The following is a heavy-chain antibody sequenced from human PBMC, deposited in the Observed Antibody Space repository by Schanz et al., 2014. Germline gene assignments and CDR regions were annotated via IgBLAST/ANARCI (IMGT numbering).Heavy chain of an antibody. CDR2: ISGSNGNT. Sequence: QVQLVQSGAEVRKPGASVKVSCKASGYTFISYGISWVRQAPGQGLEWLGWISGSNGNTNYTQKFQGRVTMTIDPYTSTAYMDLRSLRSDDTAVYYCARVQDDILTGSEYYYGMDVWGQGTTVTVSS. V-gene: IGHV1-18*01. CDR3: ARVQDDILTGSEYYYGMDV. J-gene: IGHJ6*02. D-gene: IGHD3-9*01. CDR1: GYTFISYG.